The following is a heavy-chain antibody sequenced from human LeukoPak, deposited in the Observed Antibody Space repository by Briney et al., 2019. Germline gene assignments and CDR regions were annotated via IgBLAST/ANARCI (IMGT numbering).Heavy chain of an antibody. Sequence: SQTLSLTCTVSGGSISSGGYYWSWIRQPPGKGLEWIGYIYHSGSTYYNPSLKSRVTISVDRSKNQFSLKLSSVTAADTAVYYCARVGSYLSQAFDIWGQGTMVTVSS. CDR2: IYHSGST. CDR3: ARVGSYLSQAFDI. V-gene: IGHV4-30-2*01. D-gene: IGHD1-26*01. J-gene: IGHJ3*02. CDR1: GGSISSGGYY.